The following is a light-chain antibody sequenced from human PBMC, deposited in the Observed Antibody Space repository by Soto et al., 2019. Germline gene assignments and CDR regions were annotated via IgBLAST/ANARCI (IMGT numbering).Light chain of an antibody. CDR1: SSDVGGYNY. CDR3: SSYTSSSTRV. J-gene: IGLJ1*01. Sequence: QSALTQPASVSGSPGQSITISCTGTSSDVGGYNYVSWYQQNPGKAPKLMIYDVNNRHSGVSYRFSGSKSGNTASLTISGLQAEDEADYYCSSYTSSSTRVFGTGTNVTVL. V-gene: IGLV2-14*01. CDR2: DVN.